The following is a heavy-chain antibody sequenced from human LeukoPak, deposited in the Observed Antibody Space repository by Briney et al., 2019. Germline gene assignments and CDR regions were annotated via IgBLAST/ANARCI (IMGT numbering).Heavy chain of an antibody. Sequence: SGPTLVNPTQTLTLTCTFSGFSLSTRGVGVGWIRQPPGKALEWLALIYWDDDKRYSPSLKSRLTITKDTSKNQVVLTMTNMDPVDTATYYCAHYNSENVVLNNWFDPWGQGTLVTVSS. CDR3: AHYNSENVVLNNWFDP. D-gene: IGHD1-1*01. J-gene: IGHJ5*02. CDR1: GFSLSTRGVG. CDR2: IYWDDDK. V-gene: IGHV2-5*02.